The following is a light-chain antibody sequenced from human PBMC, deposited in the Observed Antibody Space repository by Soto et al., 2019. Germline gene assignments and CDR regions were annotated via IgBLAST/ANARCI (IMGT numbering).Light chain of an antibody. V-gene: IGKV1-8*01. CDR2: AAS. J-gene: IGKJ1*01. Sequence: AIRMTQSPSSLSASTGDRVTITCRASQGISSYLAWYQQKPGKAPKLLIYAASTLQSGVPSRFSGSGSGTDFTLTISCLQSEDFATYYCQYYGSFWTFGQGTKVEIK. CDR3: QYYGSFWT. CDR1: QGISSY.